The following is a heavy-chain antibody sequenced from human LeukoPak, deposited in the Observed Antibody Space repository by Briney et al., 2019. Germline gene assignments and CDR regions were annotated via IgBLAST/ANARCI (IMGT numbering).Heavy chain of an antibody. V-gene: IGHV4-59*01. D-gene: IGHD3-10*01. CDR2: IYYSGST. J-gene: IGHJ6*03. Sequence: SETLSLTCTVSGGSISSYYWSWIRQPPGKGLEWSGYIYYSGSTNYNPSLKSRVTISVDTSKNQFSLKLSSVTAADTAVYYCARGVGYYYMDVWGKGTTVTVSS. CDR1: GGSISSYY. CDR3: ARGVGYYYMDV.